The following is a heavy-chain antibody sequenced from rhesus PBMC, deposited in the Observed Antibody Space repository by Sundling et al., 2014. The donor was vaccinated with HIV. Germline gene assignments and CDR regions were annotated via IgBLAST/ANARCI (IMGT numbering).Heavy chain of an antibody. V-gene: IGHV1-138*01. CDR1: GYRFTDYY. D-gene: IGHD3-40*01. CDR3: ATSLGRFGLDS. J-gene: IGHJ6*01. Sequence: QVQLVQSGAEVKKPGSSVKVSCKASGYRFTDYYMQWVRQAPGQGLDWMGRLNPKTGGTDYAQRFQGRVTMTRDTSTRTAYMELSSLRSEDTAIYYCATSLGRFGLDSWGQGVVVTVSS. CDR2: LNPKTGGT.